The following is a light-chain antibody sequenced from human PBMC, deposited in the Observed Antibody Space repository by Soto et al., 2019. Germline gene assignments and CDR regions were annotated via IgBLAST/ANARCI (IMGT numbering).Light chain of an antibody. CDR3: QTWGTGVV. J-gene: IGLJ2*01. CDR1: SGHSSYA. CDR2: LNSDGSH. V-gene: IGLV4-69*01. Sequence: QPVLTQSPSASASLGASVKLTCTLTSGHSSYAIAWHQQQPEKGPRYLMKLNSDGSHSKGDAIPDRFSGSSSGAERYLTISSLQSEDEADCYCQTWGTGVVFGGGTKLTVL.